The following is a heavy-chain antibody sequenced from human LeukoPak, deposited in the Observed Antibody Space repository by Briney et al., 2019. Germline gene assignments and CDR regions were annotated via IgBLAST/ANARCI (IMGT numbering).Heavy chain of an antibody. V-gene: IGHV4-61*01. J-gene: IGHJ4*02. CDR1: GGSVSSGSYY. D-gene: IGHD3-9*01. CDR3: AAASYDILTGYQLDF. Sequence: SETLSLTCTVSGGSVSSGSYYWSWIRQPPGKGLEWIGYIYYSGSTNYNPSLKSRVTISVDTSKNQFSLKLSSVTAADTAVCYCAAASYDILTGYQLDFWGQGTLVTVSS. CDR2: IYYSGST.